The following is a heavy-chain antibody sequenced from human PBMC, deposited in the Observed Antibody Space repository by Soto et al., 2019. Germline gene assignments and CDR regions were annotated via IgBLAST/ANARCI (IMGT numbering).Heavy chain of an antibody. CDR3: ARDYGSSSARCDC. D-gene: IGHD2-15*01. CDR1: GYTFTSFG. CDR2: ISAYNGNT. V-gene: IGHV1-18*01. Sequence: ASVKVSCKVSGYTFTSFGISWVRQAPGQGLEWMGWISAYNGNTNYAQKFQGRVTMTTDTSTSTAYMELRSLGSDDTAVYYCARDYGSSSARCDCWGPGTLVSVSS. J-gene: IGHJ4*02.